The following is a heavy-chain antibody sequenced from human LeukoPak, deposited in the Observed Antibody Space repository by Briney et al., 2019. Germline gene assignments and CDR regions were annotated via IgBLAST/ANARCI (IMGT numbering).Heavy chain of an antibody. V-gene: IGHV4-4*02. J-gene: IGHJ6*02. CDR1: GGSISSSNW. CDR3: AKRDGTYPYGMDV. Sequence: PSETLSLTCTVSGGSISSSNWWTWVRQPPGKGLEWIGEIYRSGSTNYNPSLKSRVTISVDKSKNQFSLKLSSVTAADTAVYYCAKRDGTYPYGMDVWGQGTTVTVSS. D-gene: IGHD5-24*01. CDR2: IYRSGST.